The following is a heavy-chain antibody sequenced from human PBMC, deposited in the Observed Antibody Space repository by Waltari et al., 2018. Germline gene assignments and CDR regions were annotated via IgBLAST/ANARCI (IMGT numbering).Heavy chain of an antibody. CDR3: ARDTATALDS. Sequence: EVQLVESGGGLVQPGRSLRLSCVGSGFTFTDHYMDWVRQAPGKGLEWVSRTKNRGNSHITDYAASVKGRFIGSRDDSKNSLYLQMNNLQTEDTAVYYCARDTATALDSWGQGTLVIVSS. CDR1: GFTFTDHY. V-gene: IGHV3-72*01. CDR2: TKNRGNSHIT. D-gene: IGHD1-1*01. J-gene: IGHJ5*01.